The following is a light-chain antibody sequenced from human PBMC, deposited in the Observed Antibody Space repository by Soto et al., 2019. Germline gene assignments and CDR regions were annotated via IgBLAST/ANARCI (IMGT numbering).Light chain of an antibody. Sequence: DVVMTQSPLSLSVTLGQPASISCRSSQGLVYSDGNTFLTWFHQRPGQYPRRLIYQVSNRDSGVPDRFSGSGSGPDYTLTISRVEAEDVGIYYCVQGTHCPWKFGQGTQVEIK. CDR2: QVS. CDR3: VQGTHCPWK. V-gene: IGKV2-30*01. CDR1: QGLVYSDGNTF. J-gene: IGKJ1*01.